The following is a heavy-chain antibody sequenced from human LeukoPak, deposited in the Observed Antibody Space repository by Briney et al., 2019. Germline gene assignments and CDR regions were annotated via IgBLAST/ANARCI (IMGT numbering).Heavy chain of an antibody. Sequence: ASVKVSCKASGYTFTSYGISWVRQAPGQGLEWRGWISASNGNTDYAQKFQGRVTMTTDTSTTTAYMELRSLRSDDTAVYYCATDTSYSWYDTFGEYWGQGTLVTVSS. V-gene: IGHV1-18*01. CDR2: ISASNGNT. CDR3: ATDTSYSWYDTFGEY. D-gene: IGHD6-13*01. CDR1: GYTFTSYG. J-gene: IGHJ4*02.